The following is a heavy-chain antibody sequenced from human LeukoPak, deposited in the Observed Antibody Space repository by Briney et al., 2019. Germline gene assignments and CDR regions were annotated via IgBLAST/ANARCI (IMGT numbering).Heavy chain of an antibody. Sequence: SQTLSLTCTVSGGSISSGGYYWSWIRQHPGKGLEWIGYIYYSGGTFYNPSLKSRVSISVDTSKNQFSLKLSSVTAADTAVYYCASEYYDFWSGYYRPNAFDIWGQGTMVTVSS. D-gene: IGHD3-3*01. V-gene: IGHV4-31*03. CDR1: GGSISSGGYY. CDR3: ASEYYDFWSGYYRPNAFDI. CDR2: IYYSGGT. J-gene: IGHJ3*02.